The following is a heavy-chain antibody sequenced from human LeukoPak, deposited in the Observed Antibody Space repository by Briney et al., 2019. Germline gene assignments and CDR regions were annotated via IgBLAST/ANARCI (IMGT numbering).Heavy chain of an antibody. J-gene: IGHJ3*02. CDR2: IKQNGSEK. CDR3: ARAPSFDSSGFDAFDI. V-gene: IGHV3-7*01. Sequence: GGSLRLSCAASGFTFSSYGMSWVRKAPGKGLEWVANIKQNGSEKYYVDSVKGRFTISRDNAKNSLYLQMNSLRAEDTAVYYCARAPSFDSSGFDAFDIWGQGTMVTVSS. D-gene: IGHD3-22*01. CDR1: GFTFSSYG.